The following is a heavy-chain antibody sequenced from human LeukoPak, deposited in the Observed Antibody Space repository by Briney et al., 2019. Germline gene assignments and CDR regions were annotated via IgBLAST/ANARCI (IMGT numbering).Heavy chain of an antibody. CDR3: ARSLVVPTAVTNWLDP. CDR2: IIPNSGGT. D-gene: IGHD6-13*01. Sequence: ASVTVSCKASGYTFTGYYVHWVRQAPGQGLEWMGWIIPNSGGTNYAQNFQGRVTMTRDTSISTAYMELSGLTSDDTAVYYCARSLVVPTAVTNWLDPWGPGTLVTVSS. J-gene: IGHJ5*02. CDR1: GYTFTGYY. V-gene: IGHV1-2*02.